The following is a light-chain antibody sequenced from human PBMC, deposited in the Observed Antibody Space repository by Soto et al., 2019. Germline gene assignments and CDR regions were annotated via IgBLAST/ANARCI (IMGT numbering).Light chain of an antibody. V-gene: IGKV1-5*01. CDR1: QSISSW. CDR3: QQYNSYHT. J-gene: IGKJ2*01. Sequence: DIQMTQSPSTLYASVGDRVTITCRASQSISSWLAWYQQKPGKAPKLLIYDASSLESGVPSRFSGSGSGTEFTLTISSLQPDDFATYYCQQYNSYHTFGQGTKLEIK. CDR2: DAS.